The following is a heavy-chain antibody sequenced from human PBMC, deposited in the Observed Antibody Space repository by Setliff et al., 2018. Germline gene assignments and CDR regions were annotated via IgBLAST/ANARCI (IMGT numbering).Heavy chain of an antibody. V-gene: IGHV4-4*09. Sequence: KLRETLSLTCTVSGGSISSSYWSWIRQPPGKGLEWIGYFYHSGSMNYNPSLKGRVTMSVDTTNNQLSLKLTSVSAADTAVYYCARAYYYGSGNSHKYYMDVWGKGTVVTVSS. D-gene: IGHD3-10*01. CDR3: ARAYYYGSGNSHKYYMDV. CDR1: GGSISSSY. CDR2: FYHSGSM. J-gene: IGHJ6*03.